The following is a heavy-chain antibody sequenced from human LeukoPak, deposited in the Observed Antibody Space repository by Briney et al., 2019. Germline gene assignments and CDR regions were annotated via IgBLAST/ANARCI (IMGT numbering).Heavy chain of an antibody. CDR3: AREPTYSSSWYTSCDY. CDR1: GITFNSYT. D-gene: IGHD6-13*01. CDR2: ISSSSSYI. J-gene: IGHJ4*02. Sequence: GGSLRLSCAASGITFNSYTMNWVRQAPGKGLEWVSSISSSSSYIYYAASVKGRFTISRDNAKNSLYLQMNSLRAEDTAVYYCAREPTYSSSWYTSCDYWGQGTLVTVSS. V-gene: IGHV3-21*01.